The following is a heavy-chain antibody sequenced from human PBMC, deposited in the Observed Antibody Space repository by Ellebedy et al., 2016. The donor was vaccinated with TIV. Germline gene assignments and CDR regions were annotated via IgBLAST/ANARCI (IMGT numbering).Heavy chain of an antibody. CDR3: ARDSGLRGGNWLDP. CDR2: INPSGGGT. V-gene: IGHV1-46*01. Sequence: AASVKVSCKASGYTFTSDLIHWVRQAPGQGLEWMGIINPSGGGTGYAQKFQGRVTMTRDTSASTVYMELSSLRSEDTAVYYCARDSGLRGGNWLDPWGQGTLVTVSS. D-gene: IGHD3-10*01. J-gene: IGHJ5*02. CDR1: GYTFTSDL.